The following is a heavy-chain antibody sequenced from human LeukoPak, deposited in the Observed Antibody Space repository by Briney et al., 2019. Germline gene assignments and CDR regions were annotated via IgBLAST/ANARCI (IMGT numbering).Heavy chain of an antibody. V-gene: IGHV3-21*01. CDR2: TYGGITT. CDR3: ARDRGDSVLVPAAQYY. Sequence: PGGSLRLSCAASGFTFSSYSMNWVRQPPGKGLEWVSTTYGGITTYYADSVKGRFTISRDNAKNSLYLQMNSLRAEDTAVYYCARDRGDSVLVPAAQYYWGQGTLVTVSS. J-gene: IGHJ4*02. CDR1: GFTFSSYS. D-gene: IGHD2-2*01.